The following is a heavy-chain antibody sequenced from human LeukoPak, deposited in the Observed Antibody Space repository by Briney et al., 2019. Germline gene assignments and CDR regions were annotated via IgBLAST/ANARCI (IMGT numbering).Heavy chain of an antibody. V-gene: IGHV1-2*06. J-gene: IGHJ4*02. CDR2: INPNSCGT. Sequence: ASVKVSFKASGYTFTGYYMHWVRQAPGQGLGWMGRINPNSCGTNYAQKFQGRVTMTRDTSISKAYMELSRLRSADTAVYYCAREKAVAVAGTVTPTYWGQGTLVTVPS. CDR1: GYTFTGYY. D-gene: IGHD6-19*01. CDR3: AREKAVAVAGTVTPTY.